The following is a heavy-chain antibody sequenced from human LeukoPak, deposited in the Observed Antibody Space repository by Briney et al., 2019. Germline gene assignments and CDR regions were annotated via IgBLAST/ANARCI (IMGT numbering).Heavy chain of an antibody. D-gene: IGHD3-22*01. J-gene: IGHJ5*02. CDR1: GLTVSSNY. CDR3: ARALNRYYYDSSGYYYAFDP. Sequence: GGSLRLSCAASGLTVSSNYMSWVRQAPGKGLEWVSVIYSGGSTYYADSVKGRFTISRDNAKNSLYLQMNSLRAEDTAVYYCARALNRYYYDSSGYYYAFDPWGQGTLVTVSS. CDR2: IYSGGST. V-gene: IGHV3-53*01.